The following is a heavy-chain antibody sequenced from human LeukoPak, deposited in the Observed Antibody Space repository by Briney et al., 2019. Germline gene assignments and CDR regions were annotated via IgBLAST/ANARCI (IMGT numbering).Heavy chain of an antibody. CDR3: ARIFFGSGSYGVDY. CDR2: IFYSGSI. CDR1: GGSISSFY. Sequence: SETLSLTCSVSGGSISSFYWSWIRQPPGKGLEWIGYIFYSGSINYNPSLKSRVTMSVDTSKNQFSLKLSSVTAADTAVYYCARIFFGSGSYGVDYWGQGTLVTVSS. D-gene: IGHD3-10*01. V-gene: IGHV4-59*08. J-gene: IGHJ4*02.